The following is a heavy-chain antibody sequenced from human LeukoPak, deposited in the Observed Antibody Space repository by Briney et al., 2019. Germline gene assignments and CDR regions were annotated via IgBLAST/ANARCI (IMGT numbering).Heavy chain of an antibody. CDR2: MNPNSGNT. J-gene: IGHJ4*02. CDR3: ARGPNYSAYVDY. V-gene: IGHV1-8*01. D-gene: IGHD4/OR15-4a*01. Sequence: GASVKFSCKTSGYTFTSYDINWVRQATGPGLECMGWMNPNSGNTGYAQKFQRRVTMTRNTSISTAYMELSSMRSEDTAVYYCARGPNYSAYVDYWGQGTLVTVSS. CDR1: GYTFTSYD.